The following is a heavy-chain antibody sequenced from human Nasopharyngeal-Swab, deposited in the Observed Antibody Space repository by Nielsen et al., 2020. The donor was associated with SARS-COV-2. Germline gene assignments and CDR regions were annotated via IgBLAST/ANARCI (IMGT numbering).Heavy chain of an antibody. J-gene: IGHJ6*03. CDR3: AKAHCSSTSCYHRGGPMDV. D-gene: IGHD2-2*01. V-gene: IGHV3-43*02. Sequence: WIRQPPGKGLEWVSLISGDGGSTYYADSVKGRFTISRDNSKNSLYPQMNSLRTEDTALYYCAKAHCSSTSCYHRGGPMDVWGKGTTVTVSS. CDR2: ISGDGGST.